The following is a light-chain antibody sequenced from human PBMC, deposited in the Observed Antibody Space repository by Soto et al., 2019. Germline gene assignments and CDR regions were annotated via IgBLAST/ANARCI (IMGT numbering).Light chain of an antibody. J-gene: IGLJ2*01. V-gene: IGLV2-8*01. CDR3: KSYAGSNTVV. CDR2: EVN. CDR1: SSDVGGYNY. Sequence: QSALTQPPSASGSPGQSVTISCTGTSSDVGGYNYVSWYQQHPGKAPRVMIYEVNKRPSGVPDRLSGSKSGNTASLTVSGLQAEDEADCYCKSYAGSNTVVFGGGTKLTVL.